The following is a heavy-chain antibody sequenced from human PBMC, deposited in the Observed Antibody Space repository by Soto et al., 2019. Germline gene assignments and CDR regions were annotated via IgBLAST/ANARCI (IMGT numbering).Heavy chain of an antibody. D-gene: IGHD2-2*01. J-gene: IGHJ6*02. V-gene: IGHV5-51*01. CDR1: GYSFTSYW. CDR2: IYPGDSDT. Sequence: GESLKISCKGSGYSFTSYWIGWVRQMPGKGLEWMGIIYPGDSDTRYSPSFQGQVTISADKSISTAYLQWSSLKASDTAMYYCSRYYCSSTSCYESYYYGMDVWGQGTTVTVSS. CDR3: SRYYCSSTSCYESYYYGMDV.